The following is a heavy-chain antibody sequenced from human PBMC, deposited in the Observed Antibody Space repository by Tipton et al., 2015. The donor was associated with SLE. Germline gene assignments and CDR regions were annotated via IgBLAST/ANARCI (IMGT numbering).Heavy chain of an antibody. CDR3: ANEVYYGSGSYSFDY. J-gene: IGHJ4*02. D-gene: IGHD3-10*01. CDR2: INHSGST. V-gene: IGHV4-34*01. Sequence: TLSLTCAVYGGSFSGYYWSWIRQPPGKGLEWIGEINHSGSTNYNPSLKSRVTISVDTSKNQFSLKLSSVTAADTAVYYCANEVYYGSGSYSFDYWGQGTLVTVSS. CDR1: GGSFSGYY.